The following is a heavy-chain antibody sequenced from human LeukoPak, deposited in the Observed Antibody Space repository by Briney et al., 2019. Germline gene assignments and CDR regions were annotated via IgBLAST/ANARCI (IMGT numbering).Heavy chain of an antibody. J-gene: IGHJ5*02. D-gene: IGHD2-21*02. CDR3: AREPVEECGGDCYWGNWFDP. Sequence: PGGSLRLSCAASGFTFSSYSMNWVRQAPGKWLEWVSSISSSSSYIYYADSVKGRFTISRDNAKNSLYLQMNSLRAEDTAVYYCAREPVEECGGDCYWGNWFDPWGQGTLVTVSS. V-gene: IGHV3-21*01. CDR2: ISSSSSYI. CDR1: GFTFSSYS.